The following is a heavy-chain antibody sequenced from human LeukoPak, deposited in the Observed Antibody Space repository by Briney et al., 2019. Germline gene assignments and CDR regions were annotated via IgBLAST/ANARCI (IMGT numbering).Heavy chain of an antibody. CDR3: AKDLNRGLPDY. Sequence: PGGSLRLSCAVSGFTFSRYGMHWVRQAPGKGLEWVGVILNDGSSKYYADSVKGRFTISRDNSKNTLYLQMNSLRAEDTAVYYCAKDLNRGLPDYWGQGTLVTVSS. CDR1: GFTFSRYG. J-gene: IGHJ4*02. D-gene: IGHD2-21*01. CDR2: ILNDGSSK. V-gene: IGHV3-30*18.